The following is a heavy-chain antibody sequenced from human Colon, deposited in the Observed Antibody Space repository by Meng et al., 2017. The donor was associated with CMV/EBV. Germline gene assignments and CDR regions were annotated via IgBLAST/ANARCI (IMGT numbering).Heavy chain of an antibody. V-gene: IGHV4-39*07. CDR2: IHHTGPT. J-gene: IGHJ4*02. CDR3: ERDRGRASYTSSSDS. D-gene: IGHD6-6*01. Sequence: SETLSLTFTVSGASLNNDNSCWGWIRQAPGKGLEWIGTIHHTGPTFYNPSFLNRLTISLDRSKSQFSLTLTSVTAADAAMYYCERDRGRASYTSSSDSWGQGTLVTVSS. CDR1: GASLNNDNSC.